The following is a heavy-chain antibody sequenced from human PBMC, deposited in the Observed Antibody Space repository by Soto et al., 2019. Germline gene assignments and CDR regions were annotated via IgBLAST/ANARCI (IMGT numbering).Heavy chain of an antibody. J-gene: IGHJ4*02. V-gene: IGHV3-23*01. CDR2: ISGSGGST. CDR1: GFTFSSYA. CDR3: AKTRTPYDSSGYYYIS. D-gene: IGHD3-22*01. Sequence: PGGSLRLSCAASGFTFSSYAMSWVRQAPGKGLEWVSAISGSGGSTYYADSVKGRFTISRDNSKNTLYLQMNSLRAEDTAVYYCAKTRTPYDSSGYYYISWGQGTLVTVSS.